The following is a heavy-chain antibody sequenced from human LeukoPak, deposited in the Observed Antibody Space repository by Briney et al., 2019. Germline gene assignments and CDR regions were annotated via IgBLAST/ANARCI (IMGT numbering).Heavy chain of an antibody. CDR3: ARERADSSSSRFDY. D-gene: IGHD6-6*01. J-gene: IGHJ4*02. CDR1: GYTFTGYY. CDR2: INPNSGGT. Sequence: ASVKVSCKASGYTFTGYYMHWVRQAPGQGLEWMGWINPNSGGTNYAQKFQGRVTMTRDTSISTAYMELSRLRSDDTAVYYCARERADSSSSRFDYWGQGTLVTVSS. V-gene: IGHV1-2*02.